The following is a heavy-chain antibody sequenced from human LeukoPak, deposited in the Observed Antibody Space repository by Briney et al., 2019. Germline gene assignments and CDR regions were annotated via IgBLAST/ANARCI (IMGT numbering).Heavy chain of an antibody. CDR1: GYSFTSYW. J-gene: IGHJ6*03. CDR2: IYPGDSDT. Sequence: GESLKISCKGSGYSFTSYWIGWVRQMPGKGLEWMGIIYPGDSDTRYSPSFQGQVTISADKSISTAYLQWSSLKASDTAMYYCARLTYYDLWSGYSSYSYYMDVWGKGTTVTVSS. V-gene: IGHV5-51*01. CDR3: ARLTYYDLWSGYSSYSYYMDV. D-gene: IGHD3-3*01.